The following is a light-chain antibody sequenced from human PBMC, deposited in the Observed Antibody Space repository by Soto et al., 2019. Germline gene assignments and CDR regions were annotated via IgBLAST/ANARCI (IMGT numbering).Light chain of an antibody. V-gene: IGLV2-8*01. CDR3: SSYGGSNTFGV. CDR2: EVS. Sequence: QSVLTQPPSASGSPGQSVTISCTGTSSDFGGYNYVSWYQQHPGKAPKLMIYEVSKRPSGVPDRFSGSKSGNTASLTVSGLQADDEADYYCSSYGGSNTFGVFGTGAKVTVL. CDR1: SSDFGGYNY. J-gene: IGLJ1*01.